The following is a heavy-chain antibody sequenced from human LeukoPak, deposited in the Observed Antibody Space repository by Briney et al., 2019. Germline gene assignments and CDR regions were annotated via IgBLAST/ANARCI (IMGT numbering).Heavy chain of an antibody. J-gene: IGHJ4*02. CDR3: AAEGYYDSSGSGTAIDY. V-gene: IGHV4-4*02. Sequence: SGTLSLTCAVSGGSISSSYWWSWVRQPPGKGLEWIGEVYHSVSTNYYPSLKSRVTISIEKSKNQFSLKLSSVTAADTAVYYCAAEGYYDSSGSGTAIDYWGRGTLVTVSS. D-gene: IGHD3-22*01. CDR2: VYHSVST. CDR1: GGSISSSYW.